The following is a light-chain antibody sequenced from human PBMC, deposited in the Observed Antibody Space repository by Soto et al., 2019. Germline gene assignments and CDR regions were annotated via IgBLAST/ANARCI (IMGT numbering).Light chain of an antibody. CDR1: SSNIGSNY. CDR3: AAWDDSLSGVV. V-gene: IGLV1-47*01. J-gene: IGLJ2*01. Sequence: QSVLTQPPSASGTPGQRVTISCSGSSSNIGSNYVYWYQQLPGTAPKLLIYRNNQRPSGVPDQFAGSKSGTSASLAISGLRSEAEADYYCAAWDDSLSGVVFGGGTKLTVL. CDR2: RNN.